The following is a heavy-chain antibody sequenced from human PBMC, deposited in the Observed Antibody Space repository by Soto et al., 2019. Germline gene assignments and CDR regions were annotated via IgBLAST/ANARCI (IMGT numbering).Heavy chain of an antibody. CDR1: GYTFTSYA. J-gene: IGHJ5*02. CDR2: INAGNGNT. CDR3: ARGVAGPLHLFDP. V-gene: IGHV1-3*01. D-gene: IGHD6-19*01. Sequence: ASVKVSCKASGYTFTSYAMHWVRQAPGQRLEWMGWINAGNGNTKYSQKFQGRVTITRDTSASTAYMEPSSLRSEDTAVYYCARGVAGPLHLFDPWGQGTLVTVSS.